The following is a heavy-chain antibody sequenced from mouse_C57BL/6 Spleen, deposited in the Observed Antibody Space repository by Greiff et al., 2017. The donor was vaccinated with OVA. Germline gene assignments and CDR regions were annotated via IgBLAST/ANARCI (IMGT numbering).Heavy chain of an antibody. D-gene: IGHD1-1*01. V-gene: IGHV1-9*01. Sequence: QVQLQQSGAELMKPGASVKLSCKATGYTFTGYWIEWVKQRPGHGLEWIGEILPGSGSTNYTEKFKGKATFTADTSSNTAYMQLSSLTTEDSAIYYCARGDGSSLWYFDVWGTGTTVTVSS. CDR2: ILPGSGST. CDR1: GYTFTGYW. CDR3: ARGDGSSLWYFDV. J-gene: IGHJ1*03.